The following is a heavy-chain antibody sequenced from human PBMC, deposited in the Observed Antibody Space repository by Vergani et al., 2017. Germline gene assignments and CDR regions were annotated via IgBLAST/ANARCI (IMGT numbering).Heavy chain of an antibody. CDR3: AAAILSGSYYWDACDI. CDR1: GFTFTSSA. J-gene: IGHJ3*02. CDR2: IVVGSGNT. Sequence: QLVQSGPEVKKPGTSVKVSCKASGFTFTSSAMHWVRQARGQRLEWIGWIVVGSGNTNYAQKFQERVTITRDMSTSTAYMELSSLRSEDTAVYYCAAAILSGSYYWDACDIWGQGTMGTVSS. V-gene: IGHV1-58*02. D-gene: IGHD3-10*01.